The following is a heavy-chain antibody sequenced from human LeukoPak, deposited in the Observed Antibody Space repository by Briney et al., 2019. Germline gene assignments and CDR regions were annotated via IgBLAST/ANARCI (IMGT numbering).Heavy chain of an antibody. CDR1: GFTFSHYW. CDR2: IKQDGSEK. V-gene: IGHV3-7*01. Sequence: GGSLRLSCAASGFTFSHYWMSWVRQAPGKGLEWVANIKQDGSEKYYVDSVKGRFTISRDNAKNSLYLQMNSLRAENTALYYCATHRGYSYGTAEDFDYWGQGTLVTVSS. J-gene: IGHJ4*02. D-gene: IGHD5-18*01. CDR3: ATHRGYSYGTAEDFDY.